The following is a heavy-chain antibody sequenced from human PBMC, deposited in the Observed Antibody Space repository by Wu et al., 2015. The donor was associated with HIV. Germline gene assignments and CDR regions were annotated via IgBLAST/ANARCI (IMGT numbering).Heavy chain of an antibody. CDR3: ASPRSPGYSSAWPTYFDY. D-gene: IGHD6-19*01. J-gene: IGHJ4*02. CDR1: GNTFNA. CDR2: IIPLFGTT. Sequence: QVQLVQSGAEVKKPGSSVKISCKASGNTFNAINWVRQAPGQGLEWMGGIIPLFGTTDYAQIFQSRVTITADESTSTAYMRLSSLRSEDTAVYYCASPRSPGYSSAWPTYFDYWGQGTLVTVSS. V-gene: IGHV1-69*12.